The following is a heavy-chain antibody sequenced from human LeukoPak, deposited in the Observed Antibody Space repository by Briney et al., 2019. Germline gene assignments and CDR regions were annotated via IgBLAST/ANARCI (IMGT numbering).Heavy chain of an antibody. CDR2: ISAYNGNT. CDR1: GYTFTSYG. V-gene: IGHV1-18*01. D-gene: IGHD1-7*01. J-gene: IGHJ6*03. Sequence: ASVKVSCKASGYTFTSYGISWVRQAPGQGLEWMGWISAYNGNTNYAQKLQGRVTMTTDTSTSTAYMELRSLRSDDTAVYYCARDRTTALYYYYYYMDVWGKGTTVTVSS. CDR3: ARDRTTALYYYYYYMDV.